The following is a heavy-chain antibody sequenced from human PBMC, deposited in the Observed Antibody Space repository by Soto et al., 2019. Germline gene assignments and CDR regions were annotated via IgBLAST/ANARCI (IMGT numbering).Heavy chain of an antibody. CDR3: ARGIAAAGTPSRFDY. V-gene: IGHV1-18*01. J-gene: IGHJ4*02. CDR1: GYTFTSYG. CDR2: ISAYNGNT. D-gene: IGHD6-13*01. Sequence: ASVKVSCKASGYTFTSYGISWVRQAPGQGLEWMGWISAYNGNTNYAQKLQGRVTMTTDTSTSTAYMELRSLRSDDTAVYYCARGIAAAGTPSRFDYWGQGTLVTVSS.